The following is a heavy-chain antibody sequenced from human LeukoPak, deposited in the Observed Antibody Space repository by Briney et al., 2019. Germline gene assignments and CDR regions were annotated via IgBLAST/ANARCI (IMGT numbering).Heavy chain of an antibody. CDR3: ARTYYYDSSFRPDAFDI. J-gene: IGHJ3*02. CDR1: GYTFTGYY. Sequence: ASVKVSCKASGYTFTGYYMHWVRQAPGQGLEWMGWINPNSGGTNYAQKLQGRVTMTTDTSTSTAYMELRSLRSDDTAVYYCARTYYYDSSFRPDAFDIWGQGTMVTVSS. V-gene: IGHV1-2*02. D-gene: IGHD3-22*01. CDR2: INPNSGGT.